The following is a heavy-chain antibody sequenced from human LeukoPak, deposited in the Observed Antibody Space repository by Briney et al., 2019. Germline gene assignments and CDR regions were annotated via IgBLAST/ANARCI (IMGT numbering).Heavy chain of an antibody. J-gene: IGHJ4*02. CDR2: ISGSGGST. D-gene: IGHD2-21*01. CDR1: GFTFSSYA. V-gene: IGHV3-23*01. CDR3: AKDRADSGSFDY. Sequence: GGTLCLSCAASGFTFSSYAKSWVRQHPGKGLEWVSAISGSGGSTYYADSVKGRFTISRDTSKNTLYLQMNSLRAEDTAVYYCAKDRADSGSFDYWGQGTLVTVSS.